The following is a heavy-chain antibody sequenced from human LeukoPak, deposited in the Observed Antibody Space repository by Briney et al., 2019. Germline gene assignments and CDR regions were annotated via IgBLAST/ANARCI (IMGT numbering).Heavy chain of an antibody. V-gene: IGHV1-2*02. J-gene: IGHJ4*02. CDR2: INPNSGGT. Sequence: GASVKVSCKASGYTFTGYYMHWVRQAPGQGLDWMGWINPNSGGTNYAQKFQGRVTMTRDTSISTAYMELSRLRSDDTTVYYCARDRTKYCRSTSCPLDYWGQGTLVTVSS. CDR3: ARDRTKYCRSTSCPLDY. D-gene: IGHD2-2*01. CDR1: GYTFTGYY.